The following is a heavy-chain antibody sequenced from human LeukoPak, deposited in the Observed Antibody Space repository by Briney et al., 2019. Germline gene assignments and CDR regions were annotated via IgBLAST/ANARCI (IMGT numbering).Heavy chain of an antibody. V-gene: IGHV3-30*02. J-gene: IGHJ4*02. CDR3: AKDAVYYDNSGYYYFDY. CDR1: GFTFSSYG. CDR2: IRYDGTNK. D-gene: IGHD3-22*01. Sequence: GGSLRLSCAASGFTFSSYGMHWVRQAPGKGLEWVAFIRYDGTNKYYADSVKGRFTISRDNSKNTPYLQMNSLRAADTAVYYCAKDAVYYDNSGYYYFDYWGQGTLVTVSS.